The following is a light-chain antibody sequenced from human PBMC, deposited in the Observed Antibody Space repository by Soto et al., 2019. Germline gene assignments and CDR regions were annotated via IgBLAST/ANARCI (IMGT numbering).Light chain of an antibody. CDR3: HQYGSSLRT. CDR1: QSVSSF. J-gene: IGKJ1*01. V-gene: IGKV3-11*01. CDR2: DAS. Sequence: EVVLTQSPDTLSLSPGXRATLSCRASQSVSSFLAWYQQKPGQAPRLLIYDASNRATGIPARFSGSGSGTDFTLTISSLEPEDFAVYYCHQYGSSLRTFGQGTKVDIK.